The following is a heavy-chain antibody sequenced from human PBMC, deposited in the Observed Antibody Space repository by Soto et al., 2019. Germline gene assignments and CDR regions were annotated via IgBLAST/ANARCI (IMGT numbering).Heavy chain of an antibody. V-gene: IGHV1-2*02. Sequence: ASVKVSCKASGYTFTGYYMHWVRQAPGQGLEWMGWIYPNSGGTNYAQKFQGRVTMTRDTSISTAYMELSRLRSDDTAVYYCARSMAMGLRLGELSLYGYWGQGTQVTVSS. J-gene: IGHJ4*02. CDR1: GYTFTGYY. CDR3: ARSMAMGLRLGELSLYGY. D-gene: IGHD3-16*02. CDR2: IYPNSGGT.